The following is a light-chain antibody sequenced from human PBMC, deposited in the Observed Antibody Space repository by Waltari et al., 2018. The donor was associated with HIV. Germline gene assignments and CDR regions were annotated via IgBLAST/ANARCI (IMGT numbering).Light chain of an antibody. CDR2: EDT. CDR3: YSTDTGGHPSYV. J-gene: IGLJ1*01. CDR1: ALPTKS. V-gene: IGLV3-10*01. Sequence: SYELTQPPSMSVSPGQTARITCSGDALPTKSACWYPQKSGQAPVLVIYEDTKRPSGIPDRFSGSNSGTMATLTISGAQVEDEADYYCYSTDTGGHPSYVFGSGTKVTVV.